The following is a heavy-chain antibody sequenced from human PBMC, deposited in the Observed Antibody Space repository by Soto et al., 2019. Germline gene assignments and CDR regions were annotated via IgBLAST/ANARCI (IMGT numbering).Heavy chain of an antibody. D-gene: IGHD4-17*01. CDR2: IYYSGST. CDR3: ARLPGLDGDHGGI. Sequence: QLQLQESGPGLVKPSETLSLTCTVSGGSISSSSYYWGWIRQPPGKGLEWIGSIYYSGSTYYNPSLKSRVTVSVATSKNQFSLKRSSVTAADTAVYYCARLPGLDGDHGGIWGKGTLVTVSS. CDR1: GGSISSSSYY. V-gene: IGHV4-39*01. J-gene: IGHJ4*02.